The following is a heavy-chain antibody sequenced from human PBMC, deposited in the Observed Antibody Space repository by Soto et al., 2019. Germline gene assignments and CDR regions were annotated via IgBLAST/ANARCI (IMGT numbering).Heavy chain of an antibody. CDR2: IVVGSGNT. D-gene: IGHD2-15*01. Sequence: SVKVSCETSGFTFSNSAVQWVRQARGQRLEWMGWIVVGSGNTKYAQKFRERVTITRDMSTSTAHMEVSSLAPEDTAVYYCAAELYSGGSCCSFDIWGQGTTVTVSS. CDR1: GFTFSNSA. CDR3: AAELYSGGSCCSFDI. V-gene: IGHV1-58*01. J-gene: IGHJ3*02.